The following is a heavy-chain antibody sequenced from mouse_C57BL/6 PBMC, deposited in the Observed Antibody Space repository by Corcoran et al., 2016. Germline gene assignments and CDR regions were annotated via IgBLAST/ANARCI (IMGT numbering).Heavy chain of an antibody. V-gene: IGHV1-76*01. CDR3: AREGAVVAPFDY. J-gene: IGHJ2*01. CDR1: GYTFTDYY. Sequence: VQLQQSGPELVKPGASVKISCKASGYTFTDYYINWVKQRPGQGLEWIARIYPGSGNTYYNEKFKGKATLTAEKSSSTAYMQLSSLTSEDSAVYFCAREGAVVAPFDYWGQGTTLTVSS. D-gene: IGHD1-1*01. CDR2: IYPGSGNT.